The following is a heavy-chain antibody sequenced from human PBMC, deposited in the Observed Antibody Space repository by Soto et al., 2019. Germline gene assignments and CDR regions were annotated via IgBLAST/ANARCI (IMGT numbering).Heavy chain of an antibody. CDR1: GDSVSSGGYY. CDR2: IYYRGNT. CDR3: AREREILGSGMDV. D-gene: IGHD1-26*01. Sequence: QVQVQESGPGLVKPSQTLSLTCNVSGDSVSSGGYYWSWIRQHPGKGLEWIGYIYYRGNTYYNPSLKRRVTISLDTSKNQVSLKMNSVTAADTAVYYCAREREILGSGMDVWGQGTTVTVSS. J-gene: IGHJ6*02. V-gene: IGHV4-31*03.